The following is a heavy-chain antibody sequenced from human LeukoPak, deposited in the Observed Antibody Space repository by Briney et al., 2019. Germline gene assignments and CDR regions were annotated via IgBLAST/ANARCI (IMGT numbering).Heavy chain of an antibody. V-gene: IGHV4-59*08. CDR2: VYNDVST. CDR3: ARPTHSGTSYDALGI. J-gene: IGHJ3*02. CDR1: GGSISNYY. Sequence: PSETLSLTCTVSGGSISNYYWTWIRQPPGKGLEWIGNVYNDVSTNCNPSLKSRVTISVDTSKNQFSLKLSFVTAADTAVYYCARPTHSGTSYDALGIWGQGTMVTVSS. D-gene: IGHD1-26*01.